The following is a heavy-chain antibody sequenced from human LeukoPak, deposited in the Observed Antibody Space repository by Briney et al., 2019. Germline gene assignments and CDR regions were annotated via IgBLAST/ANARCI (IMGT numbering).Heavy chain of an antibody. D-gene: IGHD3-22*01. CDR2: INTNTGNP. J-gene: IGHJ5*02. CDR1: GCTFTSYA. CDR3: ARHYDYYDGSGFPNWFDP. Sequence: GASVKVSCKASGCTFTSYAMNWVRQAPGQGLEWMGWINTNTGNPTYAQGFTGRFVFSLDTSVSTAYLQISNLKAEDTAVYYCARHYDYYDGSGFPNWFDPWGQGTLVTVSS. V-gene: IGHV7-4-1*02.